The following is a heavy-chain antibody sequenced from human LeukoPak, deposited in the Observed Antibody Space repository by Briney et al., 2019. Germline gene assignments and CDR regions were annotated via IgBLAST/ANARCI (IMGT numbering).Heavy chain of an antibody. V-gene: IGHV3-23*01. J-gene: IGHJ4*02. CDR3: AKGPHSTGTTRY. Sequence: PGGSLRLSCAASGFTFSSYAMSWVRQAPGKGLEWVSAISGSGSSTYYADSVKGRFTISRDNSKNTLYLQMNSLRAEDTAVYYCAKGPHSTGTTRYWGQGTLVTVSS. CDR2: ISGSGSST. CDR1: GFTFSSYA. D-gene: IGHD1-1*01.